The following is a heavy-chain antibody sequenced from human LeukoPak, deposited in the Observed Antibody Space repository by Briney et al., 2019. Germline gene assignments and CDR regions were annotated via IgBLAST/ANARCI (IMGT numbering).Heavy chain of an antibody. D-gene: IGHD4-17*01. Sequence: ASVKVSCKASGYTFTSYDINWVRQATGQGLEWMGWMNPNSGNTGYAQKFQGRVTMSRNTSIGTAYMELSSLRSEDTAVYYCARTPTVTTDHFDYWGQGTLVTVSS. CDR2: MNPNSGNT. V-gene: IGHV1-8*01. CDR3: ARTPTVTTDHFDY. J-gene: IGHJ4*02. CDR1: GYTFTSYD.